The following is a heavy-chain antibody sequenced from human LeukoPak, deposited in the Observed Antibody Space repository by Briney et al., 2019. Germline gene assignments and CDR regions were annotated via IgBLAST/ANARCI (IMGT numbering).Heavy chain of an antibody. CDR3: AELGITMIGGV. D-gene: IGHD3-10*02. CDR2: ISSSGSTI. CDR1: GFTFSSCA. J-gene: IGHJ6*04. Sequence: PGGSLRLSCAASGFTFSSCAMSWVRQAPGKGLEWVSAISSSGSTIYYADSVKGRFTISRDNAKNSLYLQMNSLRAEDTAVYYCAELGITMIGGVWGKGTTVTISS. V-gene: IGHV3-48*03.